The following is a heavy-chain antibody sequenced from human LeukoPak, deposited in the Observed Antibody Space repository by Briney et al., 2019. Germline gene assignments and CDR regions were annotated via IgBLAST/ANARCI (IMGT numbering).Heavy chain of an antibody. CDR2: INHRGST. CDR3: GRPVVSPRRTYYDILTGSGWFDP. D-gene: IGHD3-9*01. V-gene: IGHV4-34*01. Sequence: KPSETLSLTCAVYGGSFSGYYSSWIRQPPGKGLEWIGEINHRGSTNYNPSLTSRVTISVDTSKNQFSLKLSSVTAADTAVYYCGRPVVSPRRTYYDILTGSGWFDPWGQGTLVTVSS. CDR1: GGSFSGYY. J-gene: IGHJ5*02.